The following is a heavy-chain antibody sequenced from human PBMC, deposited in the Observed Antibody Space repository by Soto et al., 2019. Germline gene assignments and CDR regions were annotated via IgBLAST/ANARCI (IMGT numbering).Heavy chain of an antibody. J-gene: IGHJ5*02. D-gene: IGHD2-2*01. CDR2: INPNSGGT. Sequence: ASVKVSCKASGYTFTGYYMHWVRQAPGQGLEWMGWINPNSGGTNYAQKFQGRVTMTRDTSISTAYMELSRLRSDDTAVYYCARAGDIVVVPAAMGYYWFDPWGQGTLVTVSS. CDR1: GYTFTGYY. V-gene: IGHV1-2*02. CDR3: ARAGDIVVVPAAMGYYWFDP.